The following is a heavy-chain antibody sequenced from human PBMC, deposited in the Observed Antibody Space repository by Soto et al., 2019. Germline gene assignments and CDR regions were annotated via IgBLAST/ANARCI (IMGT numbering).Heavy chain of an antibody. V-gene: IGHV4-59*01. D-gene: IGHD1-26*01. CDR1: GGSISSFH. Sequence: SETLSLTCTVSGGSISSFHWSWIRQPPGKGLEWIGFISNSGSTNYNPSLKSRVTISLDTSKNQFSLKLSSVSAADTAVYYCARVVVGASTGFHHWGQGTLVTVSS. CDR2: ISNSGST. J-gene: IGHJ1*01. CDR3: ARVVVGASTGFHH.